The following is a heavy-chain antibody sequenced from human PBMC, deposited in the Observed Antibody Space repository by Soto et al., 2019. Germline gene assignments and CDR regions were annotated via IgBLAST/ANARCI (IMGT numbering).Heavy chain of an antibody. CDR1: GGSISSGGYF. Sequence: SETLSLTCTVSGGSISSGGYFWSWIRQPPGKGLERIGNIFYSGTTYYNPSLKSRVTISVDTSKNQFSLKLSSVTAADTAVYFCARGVLYWGQGTLVTVSS. V-gene: IGHV4-31*03. CDR3: ARGVLY. J-gene: IGHJ4*02. CDR2: IFYSGTT. D-gene: IGHD1-1*01.